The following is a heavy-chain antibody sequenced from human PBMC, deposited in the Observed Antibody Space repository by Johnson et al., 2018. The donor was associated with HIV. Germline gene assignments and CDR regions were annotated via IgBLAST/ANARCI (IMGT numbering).Heavy chain of an antibody. CDR2: IKSKTDGETT. V-gene: IGHV3-15*01. CDR1: GFTFSNAW. D-gene: IGHD1-1*01. Sequence: VQLVESGGGVVQPGRSLRLSCAASGFTFSNAWMSWVRQAPGKGLEWVGRIKSKTDGETTDYAEPVKGRFTTSRDDSKNTLYLQMNSLKTEDTAMYYCTTDPWWNGYHAFDVWGQGTMVTVSS. CDR3: TTDPWWNGYHAFDV. J-gene: IGHJ3*01.